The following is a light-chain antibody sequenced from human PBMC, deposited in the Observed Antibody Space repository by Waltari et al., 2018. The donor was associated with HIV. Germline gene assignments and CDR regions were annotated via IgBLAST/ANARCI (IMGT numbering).Light chain of an antibody. CDR3: QVLDFTTGHVV. CDR2: GDA. J-gene: IGLJ3*02. V-gene: IGLV3-21*03. CDR1: NVGSKR. Sequence: SYILTQSPSVSVAPGKTAKISCGGHNVGSKRVHWYQEKPGQAPLLVNYGDAALPSGVPARFSGSNSGNTATLTITRVEVGEEADYYCQVLDFTTGHVVFGGGTKLTVL.